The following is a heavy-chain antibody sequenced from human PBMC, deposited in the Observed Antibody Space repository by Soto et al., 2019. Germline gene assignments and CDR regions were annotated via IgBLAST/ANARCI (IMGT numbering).Heavy chain of an antibody. V-gene: IGHV3-23*01. D-gene: IGHD3-22*01. CDR3: AKDRDYDSSGYSFDY. CDR2: ISGSGGST. J-gene: IGHJ4*02. CDR1: GFTFSSYA. Sequence: GGSLRLSCAASGFTFSSYAMSWVRQAPGKGLEWVSAISGSGGSTYYADSVKGRFTISRDNSKNTLYLQMNSLRAEDAAVYYCAKDRDYDSSGYSFDYWGQGTLVTVSS.